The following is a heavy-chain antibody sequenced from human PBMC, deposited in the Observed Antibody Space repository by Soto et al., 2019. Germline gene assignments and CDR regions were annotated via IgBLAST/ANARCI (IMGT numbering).Heavy chain of an antibody. D-gene: IGHD3-22*01. CDR1: GFTFSSYW. CDR3: ASPRGYYDSSGYLAFDI. Sequence: GGSLRLSCAASGFTFSSYWMHWVRQAPGKGLVWVSRINSDGSSTSYADSVKGRFTISRDNAKNTLYLRMNSLRAEDTAVYYCASPRGYYDSSGYLAFDIWGQGTMVTVSS. CDR2: INSDGSST. J-gene: IGHJ3*02. V-gene: IGHV3-74*01.